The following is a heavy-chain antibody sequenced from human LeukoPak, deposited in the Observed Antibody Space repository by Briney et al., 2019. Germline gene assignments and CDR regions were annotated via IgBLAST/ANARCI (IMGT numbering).Heavy chain of an antibody. Sequence: SETLSLTCTVSGGSISSGGYYWSWIRQPPGKGLEWIGYIYHSGSTYYNPSLKSRVTISVDRSKNQFSLKLSSVTAADTAVYYCARDQGPTGYCSSTSCSFRGAALAYYMDVWGKGTTVTVSS. D-gene: IGHD2-2*01. CDR3: ARDQGPTGYCSSTSCSFRGAALAYYMDV. J-gene: IGHJ6*03. V-gene: IGHV4-30-2*01. CDR2: IYHSGST. CDR1: GGSISSGGYY.